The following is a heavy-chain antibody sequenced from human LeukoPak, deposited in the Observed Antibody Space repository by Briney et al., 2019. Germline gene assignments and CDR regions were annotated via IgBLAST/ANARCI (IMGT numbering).Heavy chain of an antibody. CDR3: AKDIGYSYGVDV. J-gene: IGHJ6*02. CDR2: ISWNSGSI. D-gene: IGHD5-18*01. CDR1: GFTFDDYA. V-gene: IGHV3-9*01. Sequence: GGSLRLSCAASGFTFDDYAMHWVRQAPGKGLEWVSGISWNSGSIGYADSVKGRFTISRDNAKNSLYLQMNSLRAEDTALYYCAKDIGYSYGVDVWGQGTTVTVSS.